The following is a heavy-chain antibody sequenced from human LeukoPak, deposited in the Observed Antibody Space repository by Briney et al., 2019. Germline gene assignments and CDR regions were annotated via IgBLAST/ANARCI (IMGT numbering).Heavy chain of an antibody. Sequence: SETLSLTCAVYGGSFSSYYWSWIRQPPGKGLEWIGEINHSGSTNYNPSLKSRVTISVDTSKNQFSLKLSSVTAADTAVYYCARDLWDSGYGLDYWGQGTLVTVSS. CDR2: INHSGST. CDR3: ARDLWDSGYGLDY. J-gene: IGHJ4*02. CDR1: GGSFSSYY. D-gene: IGHD5-12*01. V-gene: IGHV4-34*01.